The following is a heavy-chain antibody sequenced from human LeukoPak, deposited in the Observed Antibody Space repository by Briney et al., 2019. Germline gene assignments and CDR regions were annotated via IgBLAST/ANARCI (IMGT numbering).Heavy chain of an antibody. V-gene: IGHV1-58*01. CDR1: GFTFTSSA. CDR2: IVVGSGDT. Sequence: SVKVSCKASGFTFTSSAVQWVRQARGQRLEWIGWIVVGSGDTNSAQKFQERVTITRDVSTRTAYMELSSLRSEDTAVYYCGADSMPRGVFSYAFDIWGQGTMVTVSS. D-gene: IGHD3-10*01. CDR3: GADSMPRGVFSYAFDI. J-gene: IGHJ3*02.